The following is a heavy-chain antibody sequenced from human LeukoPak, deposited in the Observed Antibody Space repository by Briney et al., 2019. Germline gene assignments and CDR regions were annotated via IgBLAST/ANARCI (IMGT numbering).Heavy chain of an antibody. CDR3: ARRLRTGGFDI. J-gene: IGHJ3*02. Sequence: PGESLKISCMGSGYRFTSYWIDWVRQVPGKGLEWMGLIQPADSQTRYNPSFQGQVTLSDDKSINTAYLQWSSLRPSDTAIYYCARRLRTGGFDIWGQGTEVTVSS. CDR2: IQPADSQT. D-gene: IGHD1-1*01. CDR1: GYRFTSYW. V-gene: IGHV5-51*01.